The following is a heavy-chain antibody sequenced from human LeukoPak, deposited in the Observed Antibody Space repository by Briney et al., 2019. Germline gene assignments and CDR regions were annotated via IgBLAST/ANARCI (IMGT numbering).Heavy chain of an antibody. CDR3: AKVAFGVAMSHAFDI. V-gene: IGHV3-30*02. Sequence: GGSLRLSCAASGFTLSNYGMHWVRQAPGKGLEWVAFIRYDGSNKYYADSVKGRFTISRDNSKNTLYLQMNSLRAEDTAVYYCAKVAFGVAMSHAFDIWGQGTMVTVSS. D-gene: IGHD3-3*01. J-gene: IGHJ3*02. CDR2: IRYDGSNK. CDR1: GFTLSNYG.